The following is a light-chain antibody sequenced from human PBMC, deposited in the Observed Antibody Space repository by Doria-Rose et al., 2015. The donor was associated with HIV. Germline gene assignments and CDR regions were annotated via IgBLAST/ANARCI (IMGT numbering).Light chain of an antibody. V-gene: IGKV3-20*01. CDR2: DGS. CDR3: HQYGTSWT. Sequence: TQFPGTLSLSPGERATLSCRASQSFSSTYLAWYQQKPGQAPSLLIYDGSTRATGIPDRFGASGSGTDFTLTINRLEPEDFALYYCHQYGTSWTFGQGTKVEI. J-gene: IGKJ1*01. CDR1: QSFSSTY.